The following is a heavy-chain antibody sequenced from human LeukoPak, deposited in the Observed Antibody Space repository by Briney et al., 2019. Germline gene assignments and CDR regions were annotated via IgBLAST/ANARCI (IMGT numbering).Heavy chain of an antibody. Sequence: GGSLRLSCAASGFTCSNAWMSWVRQAPGKGLVWGGRIKSKTDGGTTDYAAPVKGRFTISRDDSKNTLYLQMNSLKTEDTAVYYCTRLYYYGSGSYYIGIDYWGQGTLVTVSS. D-gene: IGHD3-10*01. CDR2: IKSKTDGGTT. J-gene: IGHJ4*02. CDR3: TRLYYYGSGSYYIGIDY. CDR1: GFTCSNAW. V-gene: IGHV3-15*01.